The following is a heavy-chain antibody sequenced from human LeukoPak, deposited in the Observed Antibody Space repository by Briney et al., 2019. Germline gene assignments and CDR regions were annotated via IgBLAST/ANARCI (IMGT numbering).Heavy chain of an antibody. Sequence: SETLSLTCTVSGGSISISTHFWAWIRQPPGKGLEWIGIIYYRGSTYYNPSLKSRVTISVDTSKSQFSLRLTSVAAADTAVYYCARSLRGGHYYFDYWGQGTLVTVSS. CDR2: IYYRGST. J-gene: IGHJ4*02. CDR3: ARSLRGGHYYFDY. CDR1: GGSISISTHF. D-gene: IGHD1-26*01. V-gene: IGHV4-39*01.